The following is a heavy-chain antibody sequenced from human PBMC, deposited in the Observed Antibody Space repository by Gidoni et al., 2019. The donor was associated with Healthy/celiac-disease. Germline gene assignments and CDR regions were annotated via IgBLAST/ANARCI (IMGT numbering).Heavy chain of an antibody. CDR2: INHSGST. Sequence: QVQLQQWGAGLLKPSETLSLTCAVYGGSFSGSYWSWIRQPPGKGLEWIGEINHSGSTNYNPSLKSRVTISVDTSKNQFSLKLSSVTAADTAVYYCARGLVGATSQAFNFDYWGQGTLVTVSS. CDR1: GGSFSGSY. J-gene: IGHJ4*02. V-gene: IGHV4-34*01. D-gene: IGHD1-26*01. CDR3: ARGLVGATSQAFNFDY.